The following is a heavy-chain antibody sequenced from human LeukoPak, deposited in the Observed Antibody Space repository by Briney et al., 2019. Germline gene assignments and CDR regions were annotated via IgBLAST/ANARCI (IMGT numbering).Heavy chain of an antibody. V-gene: IGHV1-24*01. Sequence: ASVRVSCKISGYTLTELSMHWVRQAPGKGLEWMGGFDPEDGEIIYAQKFQGRVTMTEDTSTDTVYMELRSLRSGDTAIYYCIKALGLGDAFDIWGQGTQVTVSS. CDR1: GYTLTELS. CDR3: IKALGLGDAFDI. J-gene: IGHJ3*02. CDR2: FDPEDGEI.